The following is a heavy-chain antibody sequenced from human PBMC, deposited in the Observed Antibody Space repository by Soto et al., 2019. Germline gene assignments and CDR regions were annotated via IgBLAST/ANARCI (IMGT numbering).Heavy chain of an antibody. CDR2: ISGSGGST. Sequence: GGSLRLSCAASGFTFSSYAMSWVRQAPGKGLEWVSAISGSGGSTYYADSVKGRFTISRDNAKNSLYLQMNSLRDEDTAVYYCAREKPLYSSGLVSDYWGQGTLVTVSS. V-gene: IGHV3-23*01. CDR1: GFTFSSYA. CDR3: AREKPLYSSGLVSDY. D-gene: IGHD6-19*01. J-gene: IGHJ4*02.